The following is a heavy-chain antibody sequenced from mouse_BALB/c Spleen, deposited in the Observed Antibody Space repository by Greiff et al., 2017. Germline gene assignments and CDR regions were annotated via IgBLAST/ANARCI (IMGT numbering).Heavy chain of an antibody. V-gene: IGHV2-9*02. D-gene: IGHD1-1*01. CDR3: AREPYYYGSSYRYFDV. CDR1: GFSLTSYG. CDR2: IWAGGST. Sequence: VQLQESGPGLVAPSQSLSITCTVSGFSLTSYGVHWVRQPPGKGLEWLGVIWAGGSTNYNSALMSRLSISKDNSKSQVFLKMNSLQTDDTAMYYCAREPYYYGSSYRYFDVWGAGTTVTVSS. J-gene: IGHJ1*01.